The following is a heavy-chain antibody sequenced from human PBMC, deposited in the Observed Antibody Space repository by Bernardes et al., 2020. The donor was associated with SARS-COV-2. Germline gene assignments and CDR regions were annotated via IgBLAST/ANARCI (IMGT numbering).Heavy chain of an antibody. CDR2: IDPSDSYT. D-gene: IGHD2-2*02. V-gene: IGHV5-10-1*01. CDR3: ARTAVVPAAIFSDY. Sequence: GDSLKISCKGSGYSFTSYWISWVLQMPGKGLEWTGRIDPSDSYTNYSPSFQGHVTISADKSISTDYLQWSSLKASDTAMYYCARTAVVPAAIFSDYWGQGTLVTVSS. J-gene: IGHJ4*02. CDR1: GYSFTSYW.